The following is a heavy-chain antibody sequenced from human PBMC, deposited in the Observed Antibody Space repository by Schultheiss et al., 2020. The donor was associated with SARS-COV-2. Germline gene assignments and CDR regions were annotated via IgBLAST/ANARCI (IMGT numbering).Heavy chain of an antibody. Sequence: SETLSLTCTVSGGSISSSSYYWGWIRQPPGKGLEWIGYIYYSGSTNYNPSLKSRVTISVDTSKNQFSLKLSSVTAADTAVYYCARGDYPSPFDYWGQGTLVTVSS. D-gene: IGHD4-17*01. CDR2: IYYSGST. V-gene: IGHV4-61*05. CDR1: GGSISSSSYY. J-gene: IGHJ4*02. CDR3: ARGDYPSPFDY.